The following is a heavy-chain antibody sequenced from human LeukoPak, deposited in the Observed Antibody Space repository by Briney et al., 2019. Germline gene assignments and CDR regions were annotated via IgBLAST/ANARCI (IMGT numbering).Heavy chain of an antibody. CDR1: GGSMRTYY. CDR3: ARAECGSDCYYFDY. J-gene: IGHJ4*02. CDR2: IYTSGTT. V-gene: IGHV4-4*07. D-gene: IGHD2-21*01. Sequence: SETLSLTCTVSGGSMRTYYCSWIRQPAGKGLEWIGRIYTSGTTNYNPSLKSRVTMSVDTSKNQFSLKLSSVTAADTAVYYCARAECGSDCYYFDYWGQGNLVTVSS.